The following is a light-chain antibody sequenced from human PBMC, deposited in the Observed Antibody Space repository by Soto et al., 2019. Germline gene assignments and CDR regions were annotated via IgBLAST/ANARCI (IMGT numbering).Light chain of an antibody. Sequence: QSALTQPASVSGSPGQSITISCTGTNSDVGGYDYVSWYQQHPGKAPKLMIYEFSDRPSGVSNRFSGSRSGNTASLTISGLQAEDEADYYCSSYTSSTTLGVFGGGTKVTVL. V-gene: IGLV2-14*01. CDR1: NSDVGGYDY. J-gene: IGLJ3*02. CDR2: EFS. CDR3: SSYTSSTTLGV.